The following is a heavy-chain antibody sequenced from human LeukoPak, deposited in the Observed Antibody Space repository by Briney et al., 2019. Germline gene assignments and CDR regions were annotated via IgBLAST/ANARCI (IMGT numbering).Heavy chain of an antibody. Sequence: PGGSLRLSCAASGVTFSTYWMNCVRQAPGKGLVWVSRINPDGSRTDYADSVKGRFTISRDNAKNTLYVKVNDPTADVSVVSCCAGGGLELVDNWGQGTLVTVSS. CDR2: INPDGSRT. V-gene: IGHV3-74*01. CDR3: AGGGLELVDN. D-gene: IGHD1-7*01. J-gene: IGHJ4*02. CDR1: GVTFSTYW.